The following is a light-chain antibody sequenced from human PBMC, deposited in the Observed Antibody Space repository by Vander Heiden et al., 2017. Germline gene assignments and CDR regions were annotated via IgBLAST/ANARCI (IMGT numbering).Light chain of an antibody. V-gene: IGLV1-40*01. J-gene: IGLJ3*02. Sequence: QSVLTQPPSVSGAPGQRATIPCTGSSSNIGAGYDVHWYQQLPVTAPKLLIYGNSNRPSGVPDRFSGSKSGTSASLAITGLQAEDEADYYCQAYDSSLSGWVFGGGTKLTVL. CDR1: SSNIGAGYD. CDR2: GNS. CDR3: QAYDSSLSGWV.